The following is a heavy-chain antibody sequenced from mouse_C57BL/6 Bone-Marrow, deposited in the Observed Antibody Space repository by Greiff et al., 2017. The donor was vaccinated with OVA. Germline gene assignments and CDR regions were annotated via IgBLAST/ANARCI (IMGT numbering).Heavy chain of an antibody. CDR2: IYPGSGNT. V-gene: IGHV1-76*01. J-gene: IGHJ2*01. CDR3: ARSRENYPYFDY. CDR1: GYTFTDYY. Sequence: VQLQQSGAELVRPGASVKLSCKASGYTFTDYYINWVKQRPGQGLEWIARIYPGSGNTYYNEKFKGKATLTAEKSSSTAYMQLSSLTSEDSAVYFCARSRENYPYFDYWGQGTTLTVSS. D-gene: IGHD2-1*01.